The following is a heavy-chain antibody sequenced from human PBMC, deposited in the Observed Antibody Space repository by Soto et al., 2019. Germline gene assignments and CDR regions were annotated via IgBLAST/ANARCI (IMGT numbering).Heavy chain of an antibody. V-gene: IGHV3-23*01. CDR2: ISGSGNST. CDR3: AKGQWERPRPYYFHF. CDR1: GFTFSTYT. Sequence: EVQLLESGGGLIQPGGSLRLSCAASGFTFSTYTMSWVRQAPGKGLEWVSSISGSGNSTNYADSVKGRFTISRDNSKNTLFLQMKSRLATETAVYYCAKGQWERPRPYYFHFWGQGTLLTVSS. D-gene: IGHD1-26*01. J-gene: IGHJ4*02.